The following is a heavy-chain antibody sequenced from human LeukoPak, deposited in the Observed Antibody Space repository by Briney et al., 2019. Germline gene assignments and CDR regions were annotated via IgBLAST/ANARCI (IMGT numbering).Heavy chain of an antibody. Sequence: GASVTVSGKASGYTFTIYGISWVRQAPGQGLEGRGWISAYNGNTNYAQKLQGRVTMTTDTSTSTAYMELRSLRSDDTAVYYCARSNYYDSSGYGDYWGQGTLVTVSS. CDR3: ARSNYYDSSGYGDY. V-gene: IGHV1-18*01. J-gene: IGHJ4*02. D-gene: IGHD3-22*01. CDR1: GYTFTIYG. CDR2: ISAYNGNT.